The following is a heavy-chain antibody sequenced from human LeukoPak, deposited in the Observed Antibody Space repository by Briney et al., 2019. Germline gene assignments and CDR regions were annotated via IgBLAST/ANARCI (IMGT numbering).Heavy chain of an antibody. CDR3: AKAPISGGWYYYVDS. CDR2: ITYDGSNQ. V-gene: IGHV3-30*18. D-gene: IGHD6-19*01. Sequence: PGTSLRLSCAAPGFTFRRYGMHWVRQAPGKGLEWVAVITYDGSNQYYADSVKGRFTISRDNSKNTLYLQMNSLRAEDTAVFYCAKAPISGGWYYYVDSWGQGTLVTVSS. J-gene: IGHJ4*02. CDR1: GFTFRRYG.